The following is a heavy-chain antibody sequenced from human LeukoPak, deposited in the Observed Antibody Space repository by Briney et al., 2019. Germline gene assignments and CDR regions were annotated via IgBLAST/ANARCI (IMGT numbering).Heavy chain of an antibody. V-gene: IGHV4-39*01. J-gene: IGHJ6*03. CDR3: ARGGNSGGRNYYYYYMDV. Sequence: SETLSLTCTVSGGSIGSSSYYWGWIRQPPGKGLEWIGSIYYSGSTYYNPSLKSRVTISVDTSKNQFSLKLSSVTAADTAVYYCARGGNSGGRNYYYYYMDVWGKGTTVTISS. CDR1: GGSIGSSSYY. CDR2: IYYSGST. D-gene: IGHD4-23*01.